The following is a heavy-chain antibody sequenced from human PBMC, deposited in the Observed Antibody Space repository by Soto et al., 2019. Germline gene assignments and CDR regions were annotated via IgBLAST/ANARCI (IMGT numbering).Heavy chain of an antibody. CDR3: ARGITMVRGVIHTPYFDY. V-gene: IGHV4-31*03. D-gene: IGHD3-10*01. Sequence: QVQLQESGPGLVKPSQTLSLTCTVSGGSINSGGYYWSWIRQHPGKGLEWIGYIYNSGSTYYNPSLKSRVTISVDTSKNLFSLKRSSVTAADTAVYCCARGITMVRGVIHTPYFDYWGQGTLVTVSS. CDR2: IYNSGST. CDR1: GGSINSGGYY. J-gene: IGHJ4*02.